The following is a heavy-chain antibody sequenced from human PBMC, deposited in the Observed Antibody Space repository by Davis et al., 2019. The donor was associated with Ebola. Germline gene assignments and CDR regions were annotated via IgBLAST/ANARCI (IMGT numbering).Heavy chain of an antibody. CDR2: IYPGDSDT. Sequence: PGGSLRLSCKGSGYSFTSYWIGWVRQMPGKGLEWMGIIYPGDSDTRYSPSFQGQVTISADKSISTAYLQWSSLKASDTAMYYCARAGLDIVASRGFDYWGRGTLVTVSS. CDR1: GYSFTSYW. J-gene: IGHJ4*02. D-gene: IGHD5-12*01. CDR3: ARAGLDIVASRGFDY. V-gene: IGHV5-51*01.